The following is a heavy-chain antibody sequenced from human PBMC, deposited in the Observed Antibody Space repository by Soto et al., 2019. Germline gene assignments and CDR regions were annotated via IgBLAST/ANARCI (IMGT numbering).Heavy chain of an antibody. V-gene: IGHV3-33*01. CDR3: ARGSSYGGNRYFDY. CDR1: GFTFSSYG. D-gene: IGHD2-15*01. Sequence: QVQLVESGGGVVQPGRSLRLSCAASGFTFSSYGMHWVRQAPGKGLEWVAVIWYDGSNKYYADSVKGRFTISRDNSKNTLYLQMNSLRAEDTAVYYCARGSSYGGNRYFDYWGQGTLVTVSS. CDR2: IWYDGSNK. J-gene: IGHJ4*02.